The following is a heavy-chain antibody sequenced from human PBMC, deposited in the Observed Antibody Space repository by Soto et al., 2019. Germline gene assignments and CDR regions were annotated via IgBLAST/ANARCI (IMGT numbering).Heavy chain of an antibody. Sequence: SETLSLTCTVSGGSISTYYWSWIRQPAGKGLEWIGRIDPSGNTTYNPSPKSRVTMSVDTSKKQFSLKTTSVTAAATSLYYRARYRSNWFQTEGMEVWGKGTTVTVSA. J-gene: IGHJ6*04. V-gene: IGHV4-4*07. CDR3: ARYRSNWFQTEGMEV. CDR1: GGSISTYY. CDR2: IDPSGNT. D-gene: IGHD1-20*01.